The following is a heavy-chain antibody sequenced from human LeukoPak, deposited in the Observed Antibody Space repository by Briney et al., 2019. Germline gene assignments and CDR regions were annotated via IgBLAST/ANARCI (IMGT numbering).Heavy chain of an antibody. Sequence: PGGSLRLSCAASGFTVSSSYMSWVRQAPGKGLEWVSTMYSGGSTYYGDSVKGRFTIYRDSSKSTLYLQMNTLRVEDSAVYFCARDTSMVDWGQGTLVTVSS. CDR1: GFTVSSSY. V-gene: IGHV3-53*01. CDR3: ARDTSMVD. D-gene: IGHD3-10*01. J-gene: IGHJ4*02. CDR2: MYSGGST.